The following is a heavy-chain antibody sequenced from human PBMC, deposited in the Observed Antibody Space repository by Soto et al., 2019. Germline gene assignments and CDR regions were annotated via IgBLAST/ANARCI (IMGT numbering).Heavy chain of an antibody. Sequence: GGSLRLSCVASGFTFTTSDMSWVRQAPGKGLEWVAAISGSGGSKYYADSVKGRFTISRDNSKNTLYLQMKSLRAEDTAVYYCAKENYGDYDYWGQGTLVTVSS. CDR3: AKENYGDYDY. CDR2: ISGSGGSK. D-gene: IGHD4-17*01. CDR1: GFTFTTSD. V-gene: IGHV3-23*01. J-gene: IGHJ4*02.